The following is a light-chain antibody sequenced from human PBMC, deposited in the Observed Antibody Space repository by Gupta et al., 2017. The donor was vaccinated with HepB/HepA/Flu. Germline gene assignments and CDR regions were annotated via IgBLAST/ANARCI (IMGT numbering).Light chain of an antibody. V-gene: IGKV1-39*01. CDR3: QETYDTPRI. J-gene: IGKJ4*01. Sequence: DIQMTQSPSSLSASVGDRVTITCRASQSISSYLNWYQQKPGKAPELLIYAASTLQTGVPSRFSGSGSGTDFTLTVSSLQPEDFATYYCQETYDTPRIFGGGTKVEIK. CDR1: QSISSY. CDR2: AAS.